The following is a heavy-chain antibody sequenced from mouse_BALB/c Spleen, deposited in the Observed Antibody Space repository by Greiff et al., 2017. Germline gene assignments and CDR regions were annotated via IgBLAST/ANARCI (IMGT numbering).Heavy chain of an antibody. V-gene: IGHV3-2*02. Sequence: EVQGVESGPGLVKPSKSLSLTCTVTGYSITSDYAWNWIRQFPGNKLEWMGYISYSGSTSYNPSLKSRISITRDTSKNQFFLQLNSVTTEDTATYYCARPFAYWGQGTLVTVSA. CDR3: ARPFAY. CDR2: ISYSGST. J-gene: IGHJ3*01. CDR1: GYSITSDYA.